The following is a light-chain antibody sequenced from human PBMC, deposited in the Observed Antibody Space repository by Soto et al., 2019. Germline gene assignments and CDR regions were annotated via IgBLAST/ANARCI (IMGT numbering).Light chain of an antibody. Sequence: QSALTQPAAVSGSPAQSITISCTGTNSDVGGYNYVSWYQQHPGKAPKLMIFDVSNRPSGVSNRFSGSKSGNTASLTISGLQADDEADYYCTSWTTSNSYVFGTGTKLTVL. CDR1: NSDVGGYNY. CDR3: TSWTTSNSYV. CDR2: DVS. V-gene: IGLV2-14*01. J-gene: IGLJ1*01.